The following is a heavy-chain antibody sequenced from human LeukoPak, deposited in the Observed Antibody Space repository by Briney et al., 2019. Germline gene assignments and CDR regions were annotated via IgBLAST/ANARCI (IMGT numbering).Heavy chain of an antibody. J-gene: IGHJ4*02. V-gene: IGHV1-69*04. CDR2: IIPILGIA. CDR3: ARDSSDSQYDSSGCERFDY. CDR1: GGTFSSYA. D-gene: IGHD3-22*01. Sequence: ASVKVSCKASGGTFSSYAISWVRQAPGQGLEWMGRIIPILGIANYAQKFQGRVTITADKSTSTAYMELSSLRSEDTAVYYCARDSSDSQYDSSGCERFDYWGQGTLVTVSS.